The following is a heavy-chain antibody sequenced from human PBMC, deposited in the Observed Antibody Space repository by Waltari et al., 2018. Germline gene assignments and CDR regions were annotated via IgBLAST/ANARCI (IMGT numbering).Heavy chain of an antibody. D-gene: IGHD2-2*01. CDR3: AKSRGFEY. J-gene: IGHJ4*02. CDR1: GFTFSRYW. Sequence: EVQLVESGGGLVQPGGSLRLSCGASGFTFSRYWTSWVRQTPGKGVQWVANINYDGSQKYYVDSVKGRFTVSRDNAKNSVYLQMNSLRVEDTAVYYCAKSRGFEYWGQGALITVSS. CDR2: INYDGSQK. V-gene: IGHV3-7*01.